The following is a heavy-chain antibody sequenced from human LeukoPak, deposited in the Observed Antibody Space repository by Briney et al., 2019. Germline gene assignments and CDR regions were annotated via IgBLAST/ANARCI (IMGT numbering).Heavy chain of an antibody. Sequence: AGGSLRLSCAASGFRFDDYGMSWVRLAPGRGLEWISGITWNSEKTAYAEAVKGRFTISRDNAKNSLYLQMNSLSAEDTAVYYCARGGWDFDWLKGAFDIWGQGTMVTVST. CDR3: ARGGWDFDWLKGAFDI. D-gene: IGHD3-9*01. CDR2: ITWNSEKT. V-gene: IGHV3-20*04. CDR1: GFRFDDYG. J-gene: IGHJ3*02.